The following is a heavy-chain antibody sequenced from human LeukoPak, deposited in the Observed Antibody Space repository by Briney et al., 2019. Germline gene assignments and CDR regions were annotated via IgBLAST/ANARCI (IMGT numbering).Heavy chain of an antibody. CDR2: IKSKTDGGTT. D-gene: IGHD5-12*01. CDR3: TTENLNVDIVATIVY. V-gene: IGHV3-15*01. Sequence: GGSLRLSCTASGFTFSRYWMTWVRQAPGKGLEWVGRIKSKTDGGTTDYAAPVKGRFTISRDDSKNTLYLQMNSLKTEDTAVYYCTTENLNVDIVATIVYWGQGTLVTVSS. CDR1: GFTFSRYW. J-gene: IGHJ4*02.